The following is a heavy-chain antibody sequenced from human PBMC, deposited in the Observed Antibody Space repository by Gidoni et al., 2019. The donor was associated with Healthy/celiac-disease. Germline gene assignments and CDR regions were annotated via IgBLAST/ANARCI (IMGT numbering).Heavy chain of an antibody. V-gene: IGHV2-5*02. CDR2: IYWDDDK. Sequence: QITLKESGPTLVTPTQTLTLTCTFSGFSRSTSGVGVGWIRQPPGKALEWLALIYWDDDKRYSPSLKRRLTITKDTSKNQVVLTMTNMDPVDTATYYWAHTYSSSWHTPAEYFQHWGQGTLVTVSS. J-gene: IGHJ1*01. D-gene: IGHD6-13*01. CDR3: AHTYSSSWHTPAEYFQH. CDR1: GFSRSTSGVG.